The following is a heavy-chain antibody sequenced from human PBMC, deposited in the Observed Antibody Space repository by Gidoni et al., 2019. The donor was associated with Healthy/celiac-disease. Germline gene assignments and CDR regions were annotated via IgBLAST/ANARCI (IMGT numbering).Heavy chain of an antibody. D-gene: IGHD3-10*01. CDR2: ISYSGST. V-gene: IGHV4-59*01. CDR3: ARGFGYYYY. CDR1: GGSMSSYD. J-gene: IGHJ4*02. Sequence: GGSMSSYDWSWIRQPPGKGLEWIGYISYSGSTNYNPSLRSRITISRDTSKSQISLKVSSVTAADTAMYYCARGFGYYYYWGLGTLVTVSS.